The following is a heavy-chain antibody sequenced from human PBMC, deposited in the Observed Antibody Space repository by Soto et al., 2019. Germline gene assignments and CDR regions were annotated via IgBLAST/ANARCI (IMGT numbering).Heavy chain of an antibody. Sequence: GGSLRLSCAASGFTFSSYAMNWVRQAPGKGLEWVSVISGSGGSTHYADSVKGRFTISRDNSKNTLYLQMNSLRAEDTAVYYCNTNSPHGSGSYYPVLDWGQGTLVTVSS. J-gene: IGHJ4*02. D-gene: IGHD3-10*01. CDR3: NTNSPHGSGSYYPVLD. CDR2: ISGSGGST. CDR1: GFTFSSYA. V-gene: IGHV3-23*01.